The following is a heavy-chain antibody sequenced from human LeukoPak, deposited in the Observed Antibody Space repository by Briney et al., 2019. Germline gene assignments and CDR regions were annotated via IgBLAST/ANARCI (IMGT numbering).Heavy chain of an antibody. CDR2: INGYKGNT. CDR3: ARGILWFGDDV. V-gene: IGHV1-18*01. CDR1: VSTFTSYG. D-gene: IGHD3-10*01. Sequence: ASVKVSCKASVSTFTSYGISWVRQAPGQGLEWMGWINGYKGNTNYAQKFQGRVTMTRNTSISTAYMELSSLRSEDTAVYYCARGILWFGDDVWGKGTTVTISS. J-gene: IGHJ6*04.